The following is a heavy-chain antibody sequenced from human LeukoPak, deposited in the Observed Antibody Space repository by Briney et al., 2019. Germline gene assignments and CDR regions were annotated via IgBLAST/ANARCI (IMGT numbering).Heavy chain of an antibody. J-gene: IGHJ4*02. CDR3: AREGGRRDGQH. CDR1: GYTFTSYD. D-gene: IGHD5-24*01. CDR2: INPNSGGT. Sequence: ASVKVSCKASGYTFTSYDINWVRQATGQGLEWMGRINPNSGGTNYAQKFQGRVTMTRDTSISTAYMELSRLRSDDTAVYYCAREGGRRDGQHWGQGTLVTVSS. V-gene: IGHV1-2*06.